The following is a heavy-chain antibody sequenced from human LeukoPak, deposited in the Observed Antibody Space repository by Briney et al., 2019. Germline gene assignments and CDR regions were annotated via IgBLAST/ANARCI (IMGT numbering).Heavy chain of an antibody. V-gene: IGHV4-34*01. CDR1: GGSFSTYY. Sequence: SETLSLTCAVYGGSFSTYYWSWVRQPPGKGLEWIGEINHSGSTKYSPSLKNRVTFSVDTAKNQFSLILTSVTAADTAVYYCARDARCSAISCLDQWGQGTLVTVSP. CDR3: ARDARCSAISCLDQ. CDR2: INHSGST. D-gene: IGHD2-15*01. J-gene: IGHJ5*02.